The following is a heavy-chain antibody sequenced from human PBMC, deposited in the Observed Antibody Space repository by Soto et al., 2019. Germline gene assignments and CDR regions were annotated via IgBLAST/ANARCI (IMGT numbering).Heavy chain of an antibody. Sequence: SETLSLTCTVSGGSISSYYWSWIRQPPGKGLEWIGYIYYSGSTNYNPSLKSRVTISEDTSKNQFSLKLSSVTAADTAVYYCARAITIFGVVHLGWFDPWGQGTLVTVSS. J-gene: IGHJ5*02. CDR3: ARAITIFGVVHLGWFDP. D-gene: IGHD3-3*01. V-gene: IGHV4-59*01. CDR2: IYYSGST. CDR1: GGSISSYY.